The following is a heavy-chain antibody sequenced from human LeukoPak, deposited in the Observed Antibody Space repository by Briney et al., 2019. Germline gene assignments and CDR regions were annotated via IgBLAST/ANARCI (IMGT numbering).Heavy chain of an antibody. D-gene: IGHD4-17*01. Sequence: GGSLRLSCAASGITVSSHYMTWVRQAPGKGLEWVSVIDSGGSTNSADSVKGRFSVSGDNSKNTLYLQMNSLRVEDTAVYYCARTYGDYDYYY. J-gene: IGHJ6*03. CDR3: ARTYGDYDYYY. CDR2: IDSGGST. V-gene: IGHV3-66*01. CDR1: GITVSSHY.